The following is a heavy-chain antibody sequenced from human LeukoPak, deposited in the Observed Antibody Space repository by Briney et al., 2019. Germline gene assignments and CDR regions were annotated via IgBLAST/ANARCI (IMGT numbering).Heavy chain of an antibody. V-gene: IGHV3-15*04. CDR3: TTDLNARGNYYDSIGYVSTIDY. D-gene: IGHD3-22*01. J-gene: IGHJ4*02. CDR1: GFTFSNAW. Sequence: GGSLRLSCAASGFTFSNAWMSWVRQAQGKGLEWVGRIESKTDGGTTDYAAPVKGRFTISRDDSKNTLYLQMNSLKTEDTAVYYCTTDLNARGNYYDSIGYVSTIDYWGQGTLVTVSS. CDR2: IESKTDGGTT.